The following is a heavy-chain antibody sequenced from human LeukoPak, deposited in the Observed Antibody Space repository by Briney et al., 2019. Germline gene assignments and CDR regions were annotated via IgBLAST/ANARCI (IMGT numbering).Heavy chain of an antibody. Sequence: PGGSLRLSCAASGFTFSDYYMSWIRQAPGKGLEWVSYISSSGSTIYYADSVKGRFTISRDNAKNSLYLQMNSLRAEDTAVYHCARGQGHNSGSYFYYGMDVWGQGTTVTVSS. CDR2: ISSSGSTI. V-gene: IGHV3-11*01. D-gene: IGHD3-10*01. J-gene: IGHJ6*02. CDR3: ARGQGHNSGSYFYYGMDV. CDR1: GFTFSDYY.